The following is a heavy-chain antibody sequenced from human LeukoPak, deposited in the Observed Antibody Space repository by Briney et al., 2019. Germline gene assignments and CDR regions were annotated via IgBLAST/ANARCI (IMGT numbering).Heavy chain of an antibody. D-gene: IGHD5-12*01. CDR3: ARGFDSKSTYFDY. CDR1: GGSISNYY. CDR2: IYYSGST. Sequence: PSETLSLTCTVSGGSISNYYWNWLRQPPGKGLEWIGYIYYSGSTKYNPPLKSRVTMSLDTSKKQFPLRLTSVTAADTAVYYCARGFDSKSTYFDYWGLGTLVTVSS. J-gene: IGHJ4*02. V-gene: IGHV4-59*01.